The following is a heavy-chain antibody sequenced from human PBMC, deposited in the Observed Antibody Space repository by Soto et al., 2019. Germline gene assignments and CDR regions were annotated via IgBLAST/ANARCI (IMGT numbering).Heavy chain of an antibody. V-gene: IGHV4-59*01. Sequence: SETLSLTCTVSGGSISSYYWSWIRQPPGKGLEWIGYFYYSGSPNHNPSIKSRVSISEDTSKNEFSLKLSSVTAADTAIYYCAREFYYDSSGIGFDSWGQGTLVTVSS. CDR1: GGSISSYY. J-gene: IGHJ4*02. CDR3: AREFYYDSSGIGFDS. D-gene: IGHD3-22*01. CDR2: FYYSGSP.